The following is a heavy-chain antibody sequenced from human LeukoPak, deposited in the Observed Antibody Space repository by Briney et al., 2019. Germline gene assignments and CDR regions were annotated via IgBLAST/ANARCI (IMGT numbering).Heavy chain of an antibody. Sequence: SETLSLTCTVSGNSISSGDNYWSWIRQPAGKGLEWIGRIYTGGSTNYNPSLKSRVTISVDTSKNQFSLKLSSVTAADTAVYYCARVPLSSSWNYYYYYYMDVWGKGTTVTVSS. CDR1: GNSISSGDNY. J-gene: IGHJ6*03. CDR3: ARVPLSSSWNYYYYYYMDV. D-gene: IGHD6-13*01. V-gene: IGHV4-61*02. CDR2: IYTGGST.